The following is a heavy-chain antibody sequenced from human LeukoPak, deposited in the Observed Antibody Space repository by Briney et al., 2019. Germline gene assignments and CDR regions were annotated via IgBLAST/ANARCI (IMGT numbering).Heavy chain of an antibody. D-gene: IGHD3-3*01. CDR1: GGSISSYY. CDR2: IYYGGST. J-gene: IGHJ3*02. V-gene: IGHV4-59*01. Sequence: SETLSLTCTVSGGSISSYYWSWIRQPPGKGLEWIGYIYYGGSTNYNPSLKSRVTISVDTSKNQFSLKLSSVTAADTAVYYCAREADPYYDFWSGYYYAFDIWGQGTMVTVSS. CDR3: AREADPYYDFWSGYYYAFDI.